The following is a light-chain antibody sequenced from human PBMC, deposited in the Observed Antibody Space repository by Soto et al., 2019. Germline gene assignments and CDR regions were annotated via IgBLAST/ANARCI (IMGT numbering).Light chain of an antibody. CDR3: QHLNDYRYT. Sequence: DIQLTQSPSFLSASVGDRVTITCRASQAISSSLAWYQHNPGKAPKLLIYAASTLQNGVPSSFSGSGSGTEFSLTISILQPEGFATYYCQHLNDYRYTFGQGTNVEIK. CDR2: AAS. J-gene: IGKJ2*01. CDR1: QAISSS. V-gene: IGKV1-9*01.